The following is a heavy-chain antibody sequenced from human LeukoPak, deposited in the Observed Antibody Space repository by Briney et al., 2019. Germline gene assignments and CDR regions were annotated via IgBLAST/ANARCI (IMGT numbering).Heavy chain of an antibody. J-gene: IGHJ4*02. Sequence: ASVKVSCKASGYTFTSYYMHWVRQAPGQGLEWMGIINASGGSTSYAQKFQGRVTMTRDTSISTAYMELSRLRSDDTAVYYCARDSGERGSGSYLIAYWGQGTLVTVSS. V-gene: IGHV1-46*01. D-gene: IGHD3-10*01. CDR2: INASGGST. CDR1: GYTFTSYY. CDR3: ARDSGERGSGSYLIAY.